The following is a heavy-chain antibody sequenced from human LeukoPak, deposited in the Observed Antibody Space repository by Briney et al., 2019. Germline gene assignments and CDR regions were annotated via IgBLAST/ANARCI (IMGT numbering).Heavy chain of an antibody. CDR3: ARGRGGLTTGFAH. Sequence: ASVKVSCKASGYTFSGYYMHWVLQAPGQGLESMGWINSNSGARNSAPKFQGRVTFSRDNSISTAYMELSSLRSDDTAIYYCARGRGGLTTGFAHWGPGTLVTVS. CDR2: INSNSGAR. CDR1: GYTFSGYY. J-gene: IGHJ4*02. D-gene: IGHD4-17*01. V-gene: IGHV1-2*02.